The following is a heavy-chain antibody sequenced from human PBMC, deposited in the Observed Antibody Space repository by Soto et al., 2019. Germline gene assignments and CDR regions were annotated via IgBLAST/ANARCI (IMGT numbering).Heavy chain of an antibody. CDR1: GFTFSSYG. V-gene: IGHV3-33*01. D-gene: IGHD2-15*01. J-gene: IGHJ4*02. CDR3: ARGNHCSGGSCYSYDLDY. Sequence: GGSLRLSCAASGFTFSSYGMHWVRQAPGKGLEWVAVIWYDGSNKYYADSVKGRFTISRDNSKNTLYLQMNSLRAEDTAVYYCARGNHCSGGSCYSYDLDYWGQGTLVTVSS. CDR2: IWYDGSNK.